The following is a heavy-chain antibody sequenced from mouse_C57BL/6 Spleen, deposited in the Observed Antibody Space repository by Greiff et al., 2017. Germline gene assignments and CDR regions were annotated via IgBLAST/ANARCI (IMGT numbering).Heavy chain of an antibody. CDR1: GYTFTSYW. J-gene: IGHJ4*01. D-gene: IGHD3-2*02. CDR3: ARQLRLQGNAMDY. Sequence: QVQLQQSGAELVKPGASVKLSCKASGYTFTSYWMQWVKQRPGQGLEWIGEIDPSDSYTNYNQKFKGKATLTVDTSSSTAYMQLSSLTSEDSAVYYCARQLRLQGNAMDYWGQGTSVTVSS. CDR2: IDPSDSYT. V-gene: IGHV1-50*01.